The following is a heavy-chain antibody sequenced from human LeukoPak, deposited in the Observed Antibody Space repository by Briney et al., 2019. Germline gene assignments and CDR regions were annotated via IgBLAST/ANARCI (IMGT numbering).Heavy chain of an antibody. CDR2: IKQDGTEK. D-gene: IGHD6-19*01. CDR1: GFTFSDYW. Sequence: GGSLRLSCAASGFTFSDYWMSWVRQAPGKGLEWVANIKQDGTEKNYVDSVKGRFTISRDNAKNSLYLQMNSLRAEDTAVYYCAREIAVADYWGQGTLVTVSS. V-gene: IGHV3-7*01. CDR3: AREIAVADY. J-gene: IGHJ4*02.